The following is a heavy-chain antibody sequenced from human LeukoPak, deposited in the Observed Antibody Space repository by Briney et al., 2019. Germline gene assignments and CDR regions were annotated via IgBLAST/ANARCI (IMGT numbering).Heavy chain of an antibody. J-gene: IGHJ3*02. V-gene: IGHV3-48*03. CDR2: ISSSGSTI. CDR3: ARIVLGSSWYRPGALDI. D-gene: IGHD6-13*01. Sequence: GGSLRLSCAASGFTFSSYEMNWVRQAPGKGLEWVSYISSSGSTIYYADSVKGRFTISRDNAKNTLYLQMNSLRAEDTAVYYCARIVLGSSWYRPGALDIWGQGTMVTVSS. CDR1: GFTFSSYE.